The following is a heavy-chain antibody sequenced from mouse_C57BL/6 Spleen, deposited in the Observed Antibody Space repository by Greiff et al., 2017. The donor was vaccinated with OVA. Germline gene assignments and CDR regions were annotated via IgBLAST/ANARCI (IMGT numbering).Heavy chain of an antibody. D-gene: IGHD1-1*01. V-gene: IGHV7-1*01. CDR2: SRNKANDYTT. CDR1: GFTFSDFY. Sequence: EVHLVESGGGLVQSGRSLRLSCATSGFTFSDFYMEWVRQAPGKGLEWIAASRNKANDYTTEYSASVKGRFIVSRDTSQSILYLQMNALRAEDTAIYYCARDFPHYYGSSYGGYWGQGTTLTVSS. J-gene: IGHJ2*01. CDR3: ARDFPHYYGSSYGGY.